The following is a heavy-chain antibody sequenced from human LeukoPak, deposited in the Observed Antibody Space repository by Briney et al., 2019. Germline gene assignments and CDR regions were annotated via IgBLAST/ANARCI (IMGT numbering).Heavy chain of an antibody. Sequence: PSETLSLTCTVSGGSISSYYWSWIRQPPGKGLEWLGYIYYIGSTNYNPSLKSRVTISVDTSKNQFSLKLNSVTAADTAVYYCASAASKVEYYGMDVWGQGTTVTVSS. J-gene: IGHJ6*02. CDR3: ASAASKVEYYGMDV. D-gene: IGHD5-18*01. V-gene: IGHV4-59*01. CDR1: GGSISSYY. CDR2: IYYIGST.